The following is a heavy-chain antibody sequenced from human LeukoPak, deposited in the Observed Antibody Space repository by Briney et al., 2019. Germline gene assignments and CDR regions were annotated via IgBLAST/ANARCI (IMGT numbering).Heavy chain of an antibody. CDR3: ARGAGKAIAAAPYPFDY. D-gene: IGHD6-13*01. J-gene: IGHJ4*02. CDR1: GGSFSGYY. Sequence: SETLSLTCAVYGGSFSGYYWXXXRQPPGKGLXXXXXXNHXGSXNYXPSLXXXXXXSXDTSKNQFSLKLSSVTAADTAVYYCARGAGKAIAAAPYPFDYWGQGTLVTVSS. CDR2: XNHXGSX. V-gene: IGHV4-34*01.